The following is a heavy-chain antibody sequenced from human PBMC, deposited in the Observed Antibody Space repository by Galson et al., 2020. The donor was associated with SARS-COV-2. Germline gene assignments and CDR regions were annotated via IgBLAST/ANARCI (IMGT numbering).Heavy chain of an antibody. CDR2: IYYSGST. CDR1: GGSISSGGYS. Sequence: SETLSLTCAVSGGSISSGGYSWSWIRQPPGKGLEWIGYIYYSGSTYYNPSLKSRVTISVDTSKKQFSLNLSSVTAADTAVYFCARRFSLHNLDWETQSRILWFDPWGQGTLVTVSS. D-gene: IGHD3-9*01. CDR3: ARRFSLHNLDWETQSRILWFDP. V-gene: IGHV4-30-4*07. J-gene: IGHJ5*02.